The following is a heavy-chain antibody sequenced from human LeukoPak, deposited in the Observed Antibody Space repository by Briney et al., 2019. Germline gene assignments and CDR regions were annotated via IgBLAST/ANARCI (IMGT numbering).Heavy chain of an antibody. D-gene: IGHD3-22*01. CDR2: FDPEDGET. Sequence: ASVKVSCKVSGYTLTELSMHWVRQAPGKGLEWMGGFDPEDGETIYAQKFQGRVTMTEDTSTDTAYMELSSLRSEDTAVYYCATDSRAYYYDSSGYYYAFDYWGQGTLVTVSS. V-gene: IGHV1-24*01. CDR3: ATDSRAYYYDSSGYYYAFDY. CDR1: GYTLTELS. J-gene: IGHJ4*02.